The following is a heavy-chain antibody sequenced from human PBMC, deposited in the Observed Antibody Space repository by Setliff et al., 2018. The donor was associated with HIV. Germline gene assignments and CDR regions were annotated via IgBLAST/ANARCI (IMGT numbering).Heavy chain of an antibody. Sequence: ASVKVSCKASGYSFINYAMNWVRQAPGQGLEWMGWINTQTGSPTYAQAFTGRFVFSVDTSVTTAYLPISGLKADGTAVYYCARALYGEYGGDLNWLDPWGQGTLVTVSS. CDR3: ARALYGEYGGDLNWLDP. V-gene: IGHV7-4-1*02. CDR2: INTQTGSP. D-gene: IGHD4-17*01. J-gene: IGHJ5*02. CDR1: GYSFINYA.